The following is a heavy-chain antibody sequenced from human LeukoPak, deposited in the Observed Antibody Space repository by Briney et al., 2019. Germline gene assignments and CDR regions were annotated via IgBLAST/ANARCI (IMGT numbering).Heavy chain of an antibody. D-gene: IGHD3-3*01. Sequence: SETLSLTCTVSGGSLSSHYWSWIRQPPGKRLEWIGFVYNSGSTNYNPSLESRVTISVDTSKNQFSLRLSSVTAADTAVYYCARVKEDYDFWSGYLDYRGQGTLVTVSS. V-gene: IGHV4-59*11. CDR1: GGSLSSHY. J-gene: IGHJ4*02. CDR2: VYNSGST. CDR3: ARVKEDYDFWSGYLDY.